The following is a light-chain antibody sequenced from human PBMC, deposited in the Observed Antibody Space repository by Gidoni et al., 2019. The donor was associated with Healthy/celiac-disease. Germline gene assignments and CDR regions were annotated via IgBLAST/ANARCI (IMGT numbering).Light chain of an antibody. CDR1: QSVLYSSNNKNY. J-gene: IGKJ5*01. V-gene: IGKV4-1*01. Sequence: DIVMTQSPAPLAVSLGERATINGKSSQSVLYSSNNKNYLAWYQQKPGQPPKLLIYWASTRESGVPDRFSGSGSGTDFTLTISSLQAEDVAVYYCQQYYSTPLFGQGTRLEIK. CDR3: QQYYSTPL. CDR2: WAS.